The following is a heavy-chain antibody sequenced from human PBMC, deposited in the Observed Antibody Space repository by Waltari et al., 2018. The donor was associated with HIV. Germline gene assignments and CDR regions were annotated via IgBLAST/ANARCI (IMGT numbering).Heavy chain of an antibody. J-gene: IGHJ4*02. Sequence: VQLVESGGGVVQPGTSLTLSCAASGFPFGNSAMHWVRPAPGKGIGYVALISYCGTKKYHGGSVKCRLTITRNISKATLFLEMNTMRLDDTAVYYYVRERTHFNDFQTWCLGTLVIVSS. CDR3: VRERTHFNDFQT. V-gene: IGHV3-30*01. CDR2: ISYCGTKK. D-gene: IGHD3-16*01. CDR1: GFPFGNSA.